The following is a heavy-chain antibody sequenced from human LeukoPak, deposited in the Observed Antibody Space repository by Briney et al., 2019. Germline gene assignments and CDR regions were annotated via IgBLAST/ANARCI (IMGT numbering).Heavy chain of an antibody. V-gene: IGHV3-30*03. CDR1: GFSFSNHV. J-gene: IGHJ4*02. Sequence: GTSLRLSCVASGFSFSNHVMHWVRQAPGKGLEWVSVVASDGGAKFYADSVKGRFTLSRDNSKNMFFLQMNFLTVEDTAIYYCAREATWGQWYFDHWGQGTPVTVSS. CDR3: AREATWGQWYFDH. D-gene: IGHD6-19*01. CDR2: VASDGGAK.